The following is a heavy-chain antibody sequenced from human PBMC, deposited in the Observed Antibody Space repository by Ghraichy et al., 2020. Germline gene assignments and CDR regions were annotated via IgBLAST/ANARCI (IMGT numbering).Heavy chain of an antibody. V-gene: IGHV3-30*04. Sequence: GGSLRLSCAASGFTFSSYAMHWVRQAPGKGLEWVAVISYDGSNKYYADSVKGRFTISRDNSKNTLYLQMNSLRAEDTAVYYCARAYDFWSGYSLDYWGQGTLVTVSS. D-gene: IGHD3-3*01. CDR1: GFTFSSYA. CDR3: ARAYDFWSGYSLDY. J-gene: IGHJ4*02. CDR2: ISYDGSNK.